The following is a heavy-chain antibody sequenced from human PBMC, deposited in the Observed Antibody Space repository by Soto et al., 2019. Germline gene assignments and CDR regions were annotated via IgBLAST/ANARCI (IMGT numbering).Heavy chain of an antibody. V-gene: IGHV3-30-3*01. J-gene: IGHJ4*02. CDR2: ISYDGSNK. CDR3: ASAAAAGIIDY. CDR1: GFTFSSYA. Sequence: QVQLVESGGGVVQPGRSLRLSCAASGFTFSSYAMHWVRQAPGKGLEWVAVISYDGSNKYYADSVKGRFTISRDNSKNTLYLQMNSLRAEDTAVYYCASAAAAGIIDYWGQGTLVTVSS. D-gene: IGHD6-13*01.